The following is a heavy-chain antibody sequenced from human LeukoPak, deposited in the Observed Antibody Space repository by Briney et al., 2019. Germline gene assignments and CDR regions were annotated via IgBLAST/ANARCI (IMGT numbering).Heavy chain of an antibody. Sequence: SETLSLTCTVTGDSINSYYWNWIRQPAGKGLEWIGRIYSTGTTNYNPSLTSRVTISVDTSKNQFSLKLSSVTAADTAVYYCARSRYCSSTSCQGTDAFDIWGQGTMVTVSS. CDR1: GDSINSYY. CDR2: IYSTGTT. CDR3: ARSRYCSSTSCQGTDAFDI. D-gene: IGHD2-2*01. J-gene: IGHJ3*02. V-gene: IGHV4-4*07.